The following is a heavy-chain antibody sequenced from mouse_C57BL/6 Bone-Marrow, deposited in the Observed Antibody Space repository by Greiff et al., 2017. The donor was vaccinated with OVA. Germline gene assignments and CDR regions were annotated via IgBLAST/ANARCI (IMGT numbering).Heavy chain of an antibody. D-gene: IGHD1-1*01. CDR1: GYSITSGYY. CDR3: AGHYYGSYYFDY. J-gene: IGHJ2*01. V-gene: IGHV3-6*01. Sequence: EVKLMESGPGLVKPSQSLSLTCSVTGYSITSGYYWNWIRQFPGNKLEWMGYISYDGSNNYNPSLKNRISITRDTSKNQFFLKLNSVTTEDTATYYCAGHYYGSYYFDYWGQGTTLTVSS. CDR2: ISYDGSN.